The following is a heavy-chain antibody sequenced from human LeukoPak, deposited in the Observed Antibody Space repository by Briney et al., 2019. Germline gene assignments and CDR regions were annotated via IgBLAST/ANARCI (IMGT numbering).Heavy chain of an antibody. D-gene: IGHD3-10*01. CDR3: ARVSLVRGAPDYYFDY. CDR2: IYTSGST. V-gene: IGHV4-4*07. J-gene: IGHJ4*02. CDR1: GDSISNYY. Sequence: SSETLSLTCTVSGDSISNYYWSWIRQPAGKGLEWIGRIYTSGSTNYNPSLKSRVTMSLDTSKNQFSLKLSSVTAADTAVYYCARVSLVRGAPDYYFDYWGQGTLVTVSS.